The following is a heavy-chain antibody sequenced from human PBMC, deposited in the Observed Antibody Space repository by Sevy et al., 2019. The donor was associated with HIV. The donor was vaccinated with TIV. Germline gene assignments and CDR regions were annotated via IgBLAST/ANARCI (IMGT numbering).Heavy chain of an antibody. V-gene: IGHV3-33*01. J-gene: IGHJ6*02. CDR2: IWYDGINK. CDR3: ARAGDIVEVVAHYGMDV. Sequence: GGSLRLSCAASGFTFSSYGMHWVRQAPGKGLEWVAVIWYDGINKYYGDSVKGRFTISRDNSKNTVYLQMNSLRAEDTAVYYYARAGDIVEVVAHYGMDVWGQGTTVTVSS. D-gene: IGHD2-15*01. CDR1: GFTFSSYG.